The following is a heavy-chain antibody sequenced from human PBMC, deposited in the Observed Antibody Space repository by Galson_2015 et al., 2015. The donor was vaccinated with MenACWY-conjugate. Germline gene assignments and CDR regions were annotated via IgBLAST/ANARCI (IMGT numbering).Heavy chain of an antibody. Sequence: SVKVSCKVSGDTFSSDSISWVRRAPGQGLELMGGIIPLSGNTNYVEKFQGRVTITADSSTNTVYMELSRLKSEDTAMYYCARDDRGSFYNTLYWFDPLGQGTQVTVSS. CDR1: GDTFSSDS. CDR3: ARDDRGSFYNTLYWFDP. D-gene: IGHD1-1*01. V-gene: IGHV1-69*13. J-gene: IGHJ5*02. CDR2: IIPLSGNT.